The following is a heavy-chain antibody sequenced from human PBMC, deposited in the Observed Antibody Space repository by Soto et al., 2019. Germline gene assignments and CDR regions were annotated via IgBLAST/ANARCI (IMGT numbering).Heavy chain of an antibody. J-gene: IGHJ4*02. CDR2: IYSGGST. CDR3: ARGGSGSYYYFDY. D-gene: IGHD3-10*01. CDR1: GFTFSDYY. V-gene: IGHV3-53*04. Sequence: PGGSLRLSCAASGFTFSDYYMSWIRQAPGKGLEWVSVIYSGGSTYYADSVKGRFTISRHNSKNTLYLQMNSLRAEDTAVYYCARGGSGSYYYFDYWGQGTLVTVSS.